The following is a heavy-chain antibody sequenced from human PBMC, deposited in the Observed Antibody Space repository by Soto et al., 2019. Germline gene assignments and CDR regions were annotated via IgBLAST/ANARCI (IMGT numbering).Heavy chain of an antibody. D-gene: IGHD1-26*01. CDR2: ISYDGSNK. V-gene: IGHV3-30-3*01. J-gene: IGHJ3*02. CDR3: ARDPPPLLRRDAFDI. Sequence: QVQLVESGGGVVQPGRSLRLSCAASGFTFSSYAMHWVRQAPGKGLEWVAVISYDGSNKYYADSVKGRFTISRDNSKNTLYLQMNSLRAEDTAVYYCARDPPPLLRRDAFDIWGQGTMVTVSS. CDR1: GFTFSSYA.